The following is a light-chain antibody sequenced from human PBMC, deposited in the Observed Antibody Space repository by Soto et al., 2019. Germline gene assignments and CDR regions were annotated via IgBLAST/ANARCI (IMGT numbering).Light chain of an antibody. V-gene: IGLV2-23*01. J-gene: IGLJ1*01. Sequence: QSALTQPASVSASPGQSITISCTGRSSDVGGYNLVSWYQQHPGKAPQLMIFGATYRPSGVSNRFSASKSGNTASLTISGLRAEDEADYYCCSYAGSNTYVFGTGTKLTVL. CDR2: GAT. CDR1: SSDVGGYNL. CDR3: CSYAGSNTYV.